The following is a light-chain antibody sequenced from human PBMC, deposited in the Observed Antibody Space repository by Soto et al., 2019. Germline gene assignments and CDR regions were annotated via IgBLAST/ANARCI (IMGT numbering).Light chain of an antibody. J-gene: IGKJ5*01. CDR1: QTVRNNY. CDR3: QQRNIWPPVT. Sequence: EFVLTQAPGTLSLSPGERATLSCRASQTVRNNYLAWYQQKPGQPPRLLIYGAFNRAAGIPARFSGSGSGTDFTLTISSLDPEDSAVYYCQQRNIWPPVTFGQGTRLEI. CDR2: GAF. V-gene: IGKV3D-20*02.